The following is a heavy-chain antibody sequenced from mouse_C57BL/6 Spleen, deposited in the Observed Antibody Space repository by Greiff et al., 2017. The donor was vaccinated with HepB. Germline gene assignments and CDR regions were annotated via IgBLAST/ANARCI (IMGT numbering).Heavy chain of an antibody. CDR2: IYPRDGST. CDR3: ARRFGTTVVAHYAMDY. J-gene: IGHJ4*01. D-gene: IGHD1-1*01. Sequence: VQLQQSGPELVKPGASVKLSCKASGYTFTSYDKNWVKQRPGQGLEWIGWIYPRDGSTKYNEKFKGKATLTVDTSSSTAYMELHSLTSEDSAVYFCARRFGTTVVAHYAMDYWGQGTSVTVSS. CDR1: GYTFTSYD. V-gene: IGHV1-85*01.